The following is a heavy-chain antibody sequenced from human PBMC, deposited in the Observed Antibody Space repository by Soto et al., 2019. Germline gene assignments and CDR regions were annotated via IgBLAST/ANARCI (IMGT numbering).Heavy chain of an antibody. CDR1: GGSISSYY. J-gene: IGHJ4*02. V-gene: IGHV4-59*01. CDR3: ARDGGVYYFDY. D-gene: IGHD2-8*02. Sequence: SETLSLTCTVSGGSISSYYWSWIRQPPGKGLEWIGYIYYSGITDYNPSLKSRVTISVDTSKSQFSLKLSSVTAADTAVYYCARDGGVYYFDYWGQGTLVTVSS. CDR2: IYYSGIT.